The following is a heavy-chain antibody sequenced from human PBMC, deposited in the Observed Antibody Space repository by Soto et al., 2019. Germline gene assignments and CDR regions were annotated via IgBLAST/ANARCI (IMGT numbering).Heavy chain of an antibody. V-gene: IGHV4-31*02. CDR2: VYHTGTT. CDR1: GGPVSGDDLY. J-gene: IGHJ6*02. Sequence: PSETLSLTCVVSGGPVSGDDLYWSWIRHLPGKGLEWIANVYHTGTTYYNPSLKSRVSISDDTSQNQFSLMLASVTAAATAVYYCARALVTDYNSRDYHYYFAMDVWGQGTSVTVSS. D-gene: IGHD3-22*01. CDR3: ARALVTDYNSRDYHYYFAMDV.